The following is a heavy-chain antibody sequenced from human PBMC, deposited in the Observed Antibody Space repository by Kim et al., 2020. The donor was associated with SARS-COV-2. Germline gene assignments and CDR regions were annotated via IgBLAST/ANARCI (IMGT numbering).Heavy chain of an antibody. CDR1: GFTFSNAW. D-gene: IGHD3-9*01. Sequence: GGSLRLSCAASGFTFSNAWMSWVRQAPGKGLEWVGRIKSKTDGGTTDYAAPVKGRFTISRDDSKNTLYLQMNSLKTEDTAVYYCTTEQRYFDWFHYYYYGMDVWGQGTTVTVSS. CDR3: TTEQRYFDWFHYYYYGMDV. V-gene: IGHV3-15*01. J-gene: IGHJ6*02. CDR2: IKSKTDGGTT.